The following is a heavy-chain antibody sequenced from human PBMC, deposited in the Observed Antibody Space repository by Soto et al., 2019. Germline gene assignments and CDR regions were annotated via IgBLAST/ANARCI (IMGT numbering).Heavy chain of an antibody. V-gene: IGHV3-30*18. CDR3: AKDRLANPPYYYYYYGLDV. Sequence: RLSCADSGFTFSSYGMHWVRQAPVKGLEWVAVISYDGSNKYYADSVKGRFTISRDKSKNTLYLQMNSLRAADTAVYYCAKDRLANPPYYYYYYGLDVWGQGTTVTVSS. CDR2: ISYDGSNK. J-gene: IGHJ6*02. D-gene: IGHD6-25*01. CDR1: GFTFSSYG.